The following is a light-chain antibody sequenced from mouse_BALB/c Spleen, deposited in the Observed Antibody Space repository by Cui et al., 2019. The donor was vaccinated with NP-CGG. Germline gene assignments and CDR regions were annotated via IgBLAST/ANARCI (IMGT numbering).Light chain of an antibody. Sequence: QTVVPQESALTTTPGETVTLTCRSSTGAVITSNYANWVQEKPDHLFTGLIGGTNNRAPGVPARFSGSLIGDKAALTITGTQTEDEAIYFCALWYSNHWVVGGGTKLTVL. CDR3: ALWYSNHWV. V-gene: IGLV1*01. J-gene: IGLJ1*01. CDR2: GTN. CDR1: TGAVITSNY.